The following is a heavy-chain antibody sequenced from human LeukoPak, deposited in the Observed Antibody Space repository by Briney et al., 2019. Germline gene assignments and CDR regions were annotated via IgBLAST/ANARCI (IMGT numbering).Heavy chain of an antibody. CDR2: IWYDGSNK. CDR3: ARMYYYYYGMDV. CDR1: GFTFSSYG. Sequence: GGSLRLSCAASGFTFSSYGMHWVRQAPGKGLEWVAVIWYDGSNKYYAASVKGRFTISRDNSKNTLYLQMNSLRAEDTAVYYCARMYYYYYGMDVWGQGTTVTVSS. V-gene: IGHV3-33*01. J-gene: IGHJ6*02.